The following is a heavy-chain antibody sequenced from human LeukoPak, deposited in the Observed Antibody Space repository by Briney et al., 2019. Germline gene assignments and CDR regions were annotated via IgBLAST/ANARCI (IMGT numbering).Heavy chain of an antibody. Sequence: ASVKVSCKASGYTFTNYDINWVRQAPGQGLEWMGWINSYNGDTNYAQKFQGRVTLTTDTSTSTAYMELRSLRSDDTAVYYCASAGIDRWELLTHAFDIWGQGTMVTVSS. J-gene: IGHJ3*02. CDR1: GYTFTNYD. CDR2: INSYNGDT. CDR3: ASAGIDRWELLTHAFDI. V-gene: IGHV1-18*01. D-gene: IGHD4-23*01.